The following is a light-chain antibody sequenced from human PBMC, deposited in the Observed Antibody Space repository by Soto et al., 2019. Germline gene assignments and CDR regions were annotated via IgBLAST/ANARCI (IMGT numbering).Light chain of an antibody. CDR1: SSDVGGYNF. CDR2: EVT. Sequence: QSALTQPASVSGSPGQSITISCTGTSSDVGGYNFVSWYQQHPGKAPKLIIYEVTHRPSGVSNRFSGSKSGNTASLTISGPQAEDEADYYCSSYTASNILEGFGTGTKLTVL. V-gene: IGLV2-14*01. J-gene: IGLJ1*01. CDR3: SSYTASNILEG.